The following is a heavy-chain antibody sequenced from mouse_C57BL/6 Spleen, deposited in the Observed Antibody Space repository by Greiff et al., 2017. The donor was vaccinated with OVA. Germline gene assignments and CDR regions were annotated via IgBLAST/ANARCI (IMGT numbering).Heavy chain of an antibody. CDR1: GYTFTSYW. Sequence: EVQLQQSGTVLARPGASVKMSCKTSGYTFTSYWMHWVKQRPGQGLEWIGAIYPGNSDTSYNQKFKGKAKLTAVTSASTAYMELSSLTNEDSAVDYCTRRENWDYFDYWGQGTTLTVSS. CDR2: IYPGNSDT. V-gene: IGHV1-5*01. CDR3: TRRENWDYFDY. J-gene: IGHJ2*01. D-gene: IGHD4-1*01.